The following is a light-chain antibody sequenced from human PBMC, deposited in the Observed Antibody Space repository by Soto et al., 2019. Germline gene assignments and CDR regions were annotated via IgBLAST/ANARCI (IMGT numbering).Light chain of an antibody. Sequence: QPVLTQSPSASASLGAAVKLTCTLDSGHSKSAIAWHQQKAEKGPRYLMKLNSDGSHRKGDGIPDRFSGSSSGPERYLTISSLQSEDEADYYCQTWGTGIQVFGGGTKLTVL. V-gene: IGLV4-69*01. CDR3: QTWGTGIQV. CDR2: LNSDGSH. J-gene: IGLJ3*02. CDR1: SGHSKSA.